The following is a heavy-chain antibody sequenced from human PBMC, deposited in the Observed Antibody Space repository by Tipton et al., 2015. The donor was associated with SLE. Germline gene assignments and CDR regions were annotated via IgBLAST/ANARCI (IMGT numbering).Heavy chain of an antibody. CDR1: GYSISIGYY. V-gene: IGHV4-38-2*02. J-gene: IGHJ5*02. CDR2: ITNNGNT. D-gene: IGHD2-8*01. Sequence: TLSLTCTVSGYSISIGYYWDWIRQPPGKGPEWIGRITNNGNTYYIPSLQSRVTMSVDTSKNHFSLKLSSVTAADTAVYYCARHDTNYGRNWFDPWGQGTLVTVSS. CDR3: ARHDTNYGRNWFDP.